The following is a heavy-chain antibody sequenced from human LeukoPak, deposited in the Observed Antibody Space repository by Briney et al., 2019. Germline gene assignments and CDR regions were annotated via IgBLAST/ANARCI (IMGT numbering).Heavy chain of an antibody. J-gene: IGHJ4*02. CDR3: TTDAGHCGGFSCQPAHY. CDR2: IKSNDDGGTA. V-gene: IGHV3-15*01. D-gene: IGHD2-21*01. CDR1: GFSFSVVW. Sequence: GGSLRLSCAASGFSFSVVWMHWVRQAPGKGLEWIGRIKSNDDGGTADYAAPVKDRFTISRDDSTHTVDLQMNSLKTEDTAVYYCTTDAGHCGGFSCQPAHYWGQGTLVTVSS.